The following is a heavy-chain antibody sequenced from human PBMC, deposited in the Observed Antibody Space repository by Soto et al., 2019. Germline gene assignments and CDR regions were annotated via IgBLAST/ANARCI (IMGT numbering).Heavy chain of an antibody. CDR3: ARITMVLGVIPPNGWFDP. Sequence: QVQLQESGPGLVKPSQTLSLTCTVSGGSISSGGYYWSWIRQHPGKGLEWIGYIYYSGSTYYNPSLTSRVTISVDTSKNQFALKLSSVTAADTAVYYCARITMVLGVIPPNGWFDPWGQGTLVTVSS. D-gene: IGHD3-10*01. CDR1: GGSISSGGYY. J-gene: IGHJ5*02. V-gene: IGHV4-31*03. CDR2: IYYSGST.